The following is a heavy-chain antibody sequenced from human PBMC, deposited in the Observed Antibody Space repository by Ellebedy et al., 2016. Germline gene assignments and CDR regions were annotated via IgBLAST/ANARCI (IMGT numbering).Heavy chain of an antibody. J-gene: IGHJ3*01. D-gene: IGHD1-14*01. V-gene: IGHV3-53*01. CDR2: ISSGGAT. CDR3: VTRHNGAFDF. CDR1: GFSFSSND. Sequence: GGSLRLSXAASGFSFSSNDMSWVRQRPGKGLECVSLISSGGATFYADSVEGRFTISRDNSKERLYLQMSGLGADDTAVYYCVTRHNGAFDFWGQGTMVTVSS.